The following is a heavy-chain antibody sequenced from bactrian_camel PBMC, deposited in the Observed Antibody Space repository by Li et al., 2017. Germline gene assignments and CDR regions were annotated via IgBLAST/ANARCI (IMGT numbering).Heavy chain of an antibody. D-gene: IGHD6*01. Sequence: HVQLVESGGGSVQAGESLRLSCEVSDYSFSRYWAWFRQAPGKEREGVAVLQTTGRNTAYADSVKGRFTISQDDAKNTVYLQMNNLKPEDTAMCYCAADVGSMSGNCQPNYWGQGTQVTVS. J-gene: IGHJ4*01. V-gene: IGHV3S1*01. CDR2: LQTTGRNT. CDR3: AADVGSMSGNCQPNY. CDR1: DYSFSRYW.